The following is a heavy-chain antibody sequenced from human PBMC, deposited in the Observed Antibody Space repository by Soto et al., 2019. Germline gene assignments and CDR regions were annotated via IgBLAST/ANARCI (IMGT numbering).Heavy chain of an antibody. D-gene: IGHD3-3*01. J-gene: IGHJ4*02. Sequence: PGGSLRLSCAASGFTFSSYAMSWVRQAPGKGLEWVSAISGSGGSTYYADSVKGRFTISRDNSKNTLYLQMNSLRAEDTAVYYCAKAYDFWSGYYIDYWGQGTLVTAPQ. CDR2: ISGSGGST. CDR1: GFTFSSYA. V-gene: IGHV3-23*01. CDR3: AKAYDFWSGYYIDY.